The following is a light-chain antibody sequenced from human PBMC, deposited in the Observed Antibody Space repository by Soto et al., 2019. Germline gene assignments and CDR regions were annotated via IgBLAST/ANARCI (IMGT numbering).Light chain of an antibody. CDR1: QSLTSNY. CDR2: GAS. J-gene: IGKJ2*01. V-gene: IGKV3-20*01. CDR3: QQYESSPPSYT. Sequence: EIVLTQSPGTLSLSPGERATLSCRASQSLTSNYLAWYQQKPGQAPRLLIYGASSRATGIPDRFSGSGSGTDFTLTISRLEPEDFAVYYWQQYESSPPSYTCGQGTKLEIK.